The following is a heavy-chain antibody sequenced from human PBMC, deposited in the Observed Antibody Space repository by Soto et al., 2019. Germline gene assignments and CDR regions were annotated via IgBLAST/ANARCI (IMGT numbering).Heavy chain of an antibody. CDR3: ARDRVAGIWGDAFDI. D-gene: IGHD3-16*01. CDR2: INPYNANT. V-gene: IGHV1-18*01. CDR1: GYTFTSYG. Sequence: ASVKVSCKASGYTFTSYGMNWVRQAPGQGLEWMGWINPYNANTNYAQKLQGRVTMPTDTSTSTAYMDLRSLTSDDTAVYYCARDRVAGIWGDAFDIWGQGTMVTVSS. J-gene: IGHJ3*02.